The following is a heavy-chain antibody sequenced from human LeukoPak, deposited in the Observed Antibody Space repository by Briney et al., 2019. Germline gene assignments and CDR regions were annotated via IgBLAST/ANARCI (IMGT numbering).Heavy chain of an antibody. CDR1: GFTFSSYG. V-gene: IGHV3-33*01. Sequence: GGSLRLSCAASGFTFSSYGMHWVRQAPGKGLEWVAVIWYDGSNKYYADSVKGRFTISRDNSKNTLYLQMNSLRAEDTAVYYCARDPGSYYVSAPGYWGQGTLVTVSS. CDR2: IWYDGSNK. CDR3: ARDPGSYYVSAPGY. J-gene: IGHJ4*02. D-gene: IGHD1-26*01.